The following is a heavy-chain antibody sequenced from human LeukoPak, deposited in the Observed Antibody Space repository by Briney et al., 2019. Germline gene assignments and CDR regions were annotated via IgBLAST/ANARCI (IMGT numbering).Heavy chain of an antibody. D-gene: IGHD3-3*01. J-gene: IGHJ6*04. CDR3: ARKSPRFSSSGMDV. CDR1: GFSFTGYY. CDR2: INPNSDGT. Sequence: ASVKVSCKASGFSFTGYYFHWVRQAPGQGLEWIGWINPNSDGTNYAQKFQGRVTVTRDTSISTMYMELGRLRFDDTAVYYCARKSPRFSSSGMDVWGKGTTVTVSS. V-gene: IGHV1-2*02.